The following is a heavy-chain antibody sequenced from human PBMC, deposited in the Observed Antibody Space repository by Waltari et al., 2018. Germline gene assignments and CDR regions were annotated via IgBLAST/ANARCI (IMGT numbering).Heavy chain of an antibody. V-gene: IGHV1-3*01. J-gene: IGHJ4*02. D-gene: IGHD3-22*01. Sequence: QVQLVQSGAEVKKPGASVTISCKASGYTFTHYAMHWVRQAPGQRLEWMGWINAGNGNTKYSQNFQGRVTITSDTSASTVYMELSSLRFEDTAVYWCARGLNTMTVVVTGNYWGQGTLVTVSS. CDR1: GYTFTHYA. CDR2: INAGNGNT. CDR3: ARGLNTMTVVVTGNY.